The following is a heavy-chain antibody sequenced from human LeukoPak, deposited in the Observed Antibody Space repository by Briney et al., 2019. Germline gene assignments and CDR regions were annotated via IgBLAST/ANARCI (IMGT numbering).Heavy chain of an antibody. Sequence: GGSLRLSCAASGFTFNSYGIHWVRQAPGKGLEWVAFIRFDGSNNYYADSVKGRFTISRDNSKNTLYLQMNSLRAEDTAVYYCAKDGGGYYPYYYYYMDVWGKGTTVTVSS. CDR2: IRFDGSNN. V-gene: IGHV3-30*02. J-gene: IGHJ6*03. CDR3: AKDGGGYYPYYYYYMDV. D-gene: IGHD3-22*01. CDR1: GFTFNSYG.